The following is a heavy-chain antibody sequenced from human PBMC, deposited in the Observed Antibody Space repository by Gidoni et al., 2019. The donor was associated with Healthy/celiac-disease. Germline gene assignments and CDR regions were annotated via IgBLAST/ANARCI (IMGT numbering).Heavy chain of an antibody. D-gene: IGHD3-22*01. CDR3: AKDYYDSSGSPGDFQH. CDR2: ISGSGGST. J-gene: IGHJ1*01. Sequence: EVQLLESGGGLVQPGGSLRPSFAASGFTFRSYAMSWVRQAPGKGLEWVSAISGSGGSTYYADSVKGRFTISRDNSKNTLYLQMNSLRAEDTAVYYCAKDYYDSSGSPGDFQHWGQGTLVTVSS. V-gene: IGHV3-23*01. CDR1: GFTFRSYA.